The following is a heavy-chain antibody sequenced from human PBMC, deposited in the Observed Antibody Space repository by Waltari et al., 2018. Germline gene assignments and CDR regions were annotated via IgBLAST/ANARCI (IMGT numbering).Heavy chain of an antibody. CDR1: DFTPSSYN. D-gene: IGHD5-18*01. V-gene: IGHV3-48*02. CDR2: IRASSSVM. Sequence: EVHLVESGGALTQPGGSLRLSCAAPDFTPSSYNMNWVRQAPGKGLEWVAYIRASSSVMFYADSVKGRFTVSRDNAKSSLYLQMNNLRDEDTAVYYCVRAWDGNSYGYGYWGQGTLVTVSS. J-gene: IGHJ4*02. CDR3: VRAWDGNSYGYGY.